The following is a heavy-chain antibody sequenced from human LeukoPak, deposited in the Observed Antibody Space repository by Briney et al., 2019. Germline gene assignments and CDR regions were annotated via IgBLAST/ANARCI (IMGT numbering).Heavy chain of an antibody. CDR1: GGSISSGGYY. Sequence: PSETLSLTCTVSGGSISSGGYYWSWIRQHPGKGLEWIGYIYYSGSTYYNPSLKSRVTISVDTSKNQFSLKLSSVTAADTAVYYCARDTGIAVAGRGHFDYWGQGTLVTVSS. CDR3: ARDTGIAVAGRGHFDY. D-gene: IGHD6-19*01. J-gene: IGHJ4*02. CDR2: IYYSGST. V-gene: IGHV4-61*08.